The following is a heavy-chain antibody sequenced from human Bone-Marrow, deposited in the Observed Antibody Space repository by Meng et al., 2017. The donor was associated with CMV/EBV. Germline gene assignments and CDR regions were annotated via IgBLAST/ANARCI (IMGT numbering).Heavy chain of an antibody. J-gene: IGHJ4*02. V-gene: IGHV1-18*01. CDR1: SYTFTSYG. Sequence: VESVQVGPKVKKPGAPAKTACKASSYTFTSYGISWLRQGSGQGIHWMAWINGYNCNTTYVQNLLGRVTMTTKTSTSTGYTELRSLGSDDTDWYYCARGGQPLVLGHFGYWGQGTLVTASS. CDR3: ARGGQPLVLGHFGY. D-gene: IGHD6-13*01. CDR2: INGYNCNT.